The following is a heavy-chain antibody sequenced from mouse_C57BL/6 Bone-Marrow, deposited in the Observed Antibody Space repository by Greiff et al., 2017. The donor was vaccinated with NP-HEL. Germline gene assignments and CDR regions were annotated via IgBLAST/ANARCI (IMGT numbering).Heavy chain of an antibody. CDR1: GYTFTDYY. CDR2: INPYNGGT. J-gene: IGHJ4*01. CDR3: ARGDYGSPYAMDY. Sequence: EVQLQQSGPVLVKPGASVKMSCKASGYTFTDYYMNWVKQSHGKSLEWIGVINPYNGGTSYNQKFKGKATLTVDKSSSTAYMELNSLTSEDSAVYYCARGDYGSPYAMDYWGQGTSVTVSS. V-gene: IGHV1-19*01. D-gene: IGHD1-1*01.